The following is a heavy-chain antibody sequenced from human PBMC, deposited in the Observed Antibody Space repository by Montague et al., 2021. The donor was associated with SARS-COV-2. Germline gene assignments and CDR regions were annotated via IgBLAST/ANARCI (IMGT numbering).Heavy chain of an antibody. V-gene: IGHV3-23*01. D-gene: IGHD4-17*01. CDR1: GFTFSDYA. J-gene: IGHJ3*02. CDR3: AKTLMTTVTTWAFDI. CDR2: ISGSSSST. Sequence: SLRLSCAASGFTFSDYAMAWVRQAPGKGLEWVSPISGSSSSTYSGDSVKGRFTISRDNSKNTLYLQMNSLRAEDTAVYYCAKTLMTTVTTWAFDIWGQGTMVTVSS.